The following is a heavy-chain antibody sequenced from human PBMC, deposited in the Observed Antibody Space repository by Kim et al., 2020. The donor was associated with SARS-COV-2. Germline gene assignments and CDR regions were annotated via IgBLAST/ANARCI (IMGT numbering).Heavy chain of an antibody. J-gene: IGHJ4*02. V-gene: IGHV3-30-3*01. D-gene: IGHD5-12*01. Sequence: GGSLRLSCAASGFTFSSYAMHWVRQAPGKGLEWVAVISYDGSNKYYADSVKGRFTISRDNSKNTLYLQMNSLRAEDTAVYYCARGGDGLQSLTFDYWGQGTLVTVSS. CDR2: ISYDGSNK. CDR1: GFTFSSYA. CDR3: ARGGDGLQSLTFDY.